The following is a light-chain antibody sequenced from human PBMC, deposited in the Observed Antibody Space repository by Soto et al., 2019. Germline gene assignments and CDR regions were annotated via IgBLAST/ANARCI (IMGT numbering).Light chain of an antibody. Sequence: ELLLTQSPATLSLSPWESATLSCRASQSVSSYLAWYQQKPGQAPRLPRYEASNRATGSPARFSGSGSGTDFTLTISILEPQAFSVYDCQQRSNWPPNTFGQGTRLEI. CDR2: EAS. CDR3: QQRSNWPPNT. V-gene: IGKV3-11*01. CDR1: QSVSSY. J-gene: IGKJ5*01.